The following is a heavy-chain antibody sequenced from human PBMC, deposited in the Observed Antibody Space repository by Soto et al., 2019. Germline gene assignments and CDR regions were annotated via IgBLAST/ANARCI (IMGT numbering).Heavy chain of an antibody. CDR2: IIPIFGNT. CDR1: GGTFSSYA. J-gene: IGHJ3*02. V-gene: IGHV1-18*01. CDR3: ARADYYESRSDAFDI. Sequence: GASVKVSCKASGGTFSSYAISWVRQAPGQGLEWMGGIIPIFGNTNYAQKLQGRVTMTTDTSTSTAYMELRSLRSDDTAVYYCARADYYESRSDAFDIWGQGTMVTVSS. D-gene: IGHD3-22*01.